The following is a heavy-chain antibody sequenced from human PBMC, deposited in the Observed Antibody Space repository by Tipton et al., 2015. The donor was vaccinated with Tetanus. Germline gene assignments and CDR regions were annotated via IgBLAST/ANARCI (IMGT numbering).Heavy chain of an antibody. D-gene: IGHD2-8*01. CDR3: ARGDVSFDI. CDR2: TYYKSRWST. Sequence: GLVKPSQTLSLTCAISGDSVSSNSAVWNWIRQSPSRGLEWLGRTYYKSRWSTNYAVSVKSRITINPDTSKHQFSLQLASMTPEDAAVYYGARGDVSFDIWGHVTMVTVSS. V-gene: IGHV6-1*01. CDR1: GDSVSSNSAV. J-gene: IGHJ3*02.